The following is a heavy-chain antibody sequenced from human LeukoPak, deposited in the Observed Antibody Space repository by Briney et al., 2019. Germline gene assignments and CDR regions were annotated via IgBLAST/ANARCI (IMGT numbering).Heavy chain of an antibody. J-gene: IGHJ6*02. CDR1: GFTFSSYA. D-gene: IGHD3-3*01. Sequence: GGSLRLSCAASGFTFSSYAMSWVRQAPGKGLEWVSAISGSGGSTYYADSVKGRFTISRDNSKNTLYLQMNSLRAEDTAVYYCAKNIGNFWRGYYYYGMDVWGQGTTVTVSS. V-gene: IGHV3-23*01. CDR3: AKNIGNFWRGYYYYGMDV. CDR2: ISGSGGST.